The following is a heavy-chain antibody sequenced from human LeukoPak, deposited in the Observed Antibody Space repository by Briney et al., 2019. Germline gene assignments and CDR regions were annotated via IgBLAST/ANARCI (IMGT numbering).Heavy chain of an antibody. Sequence: GGSLRLSCAASGFTFSSYAMSWVRQAPGKGLEWVSAISGSGGSTYYADSVKGRLSISRDNSKNTLYLQMNGLRAEDTAVYYCAKDVLRSYYDNSGYFDYWGQGTRVTVSS. CDR2: ISGSGGST. D-gene: IGHD3-22*01. J-gene: IGHJ4*02. CDR3: AKDVLRSYYDNSGYFDY. V-gene: IGHV3-23*01. CDR1: GFTFSSYA.